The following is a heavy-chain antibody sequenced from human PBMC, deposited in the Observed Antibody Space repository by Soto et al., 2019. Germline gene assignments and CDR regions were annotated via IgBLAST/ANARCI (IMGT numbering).Heavy chain of an antibody. D-gene: IGHD5-18*01. Sequence: QVQLVESGGGVVQPGRSLRLSCAASGFTFSSYGMHWVRQAPGKGLEWVAVISYDGSNKYYADSVKGRFTISRDNSKNTLYLQMNSLRAEDTAVYYCAKTLSAAMSRGYYYYGMDVWGQGTTVTVSS. CDR3: AKTLSAAMSRGYYYYGMDV. J-gene: IGHJ6*02. V-gene: IGHV3-30*18. CDR2: ISYDGSNK. CDR1: GFTFSSYG.